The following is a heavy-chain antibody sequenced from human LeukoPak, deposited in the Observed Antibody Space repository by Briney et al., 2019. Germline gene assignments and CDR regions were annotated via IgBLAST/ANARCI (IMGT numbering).Heavy chain of an antibody. Sequence: ASVKVSCKASGYTFTSYYMHWVRQAPGQGLEWMGIINPSGGSTSYAQKFQGRVTMTRDMSTSTDYMELSSLRSEDTAVYYCARGTLPSITMVRGVIITYDYWGQGTLVTVSS. V-gene: IGHV1-46*01. CDR2: INPSGGST. CDR3: ARGTLPSITMVRGVIITYDY. D-gene: IGHD3-10*01. CDR1: GYTFTSYY. J-gene: IGHJ4*02.